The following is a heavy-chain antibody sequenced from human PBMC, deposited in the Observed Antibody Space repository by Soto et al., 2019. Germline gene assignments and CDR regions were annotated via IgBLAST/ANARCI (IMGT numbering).Heavy chain of an antibody. CDR1: GYSFTSYW. V-gene: IGHV5-10-1*01. J-gene: IGHJ6*02. D-gene: IGHD6-13*01. Sequence: PGESLKISCKGSGYSFTSYWISWVRQMPGKGLEWMGRIDPSDSYTNYSPSFQGHVTISADKSISTAYLQWSSLKASDTAMYYCAGTPRAAAAGYGMDVWGQGTTVTVSS. CDR3: AGTPRAAAAGYGMDV. CDR2: IDPSDSYT.